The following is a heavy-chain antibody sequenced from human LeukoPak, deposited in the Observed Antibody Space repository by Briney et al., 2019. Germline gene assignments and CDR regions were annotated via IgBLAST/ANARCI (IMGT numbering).Heavy chain of an antibody. CDR2: IFYSGST. J-gene: IGHJ3*02. CDR3: ARLTPGSIAAAGRGAFDI. V-gene: IGHV4-59*08. Sequence: SETLSLTCTVSGGSISNYYWSWIRQPPGKGLEWIAYIFYSGSTNYNPSLKSRVSISVDTSKNQFSLKLSSVTAADTAVYYCARLTPGSIAAAGRGAFDIWGQGTMVTVSS. CDR1: GGSISNYY. D-gene: IGHD6-13*01.